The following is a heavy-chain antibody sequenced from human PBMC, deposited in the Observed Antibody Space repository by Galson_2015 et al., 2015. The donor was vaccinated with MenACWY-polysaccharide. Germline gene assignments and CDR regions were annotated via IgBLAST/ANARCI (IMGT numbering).Heavy chain of an antibody. CDR1: GFTFNSYT. Sequence: SLRLSCAASGFTFNSYTMSWVRQAPGKGLEWVSAISGSGASTYYADSVKGRFTISRDNSKNTLYLQMNSLRADDTAVCYCANPGLSTGRTSDVDYWGQGTLVTVSS. CDR2: ISGSGAST. J-gene: IGHJ4*02. CDR3: ANPGLSTGRTSDVDY. D-gene: IGHD1-14*01. V-gene: IGHV3-23*01.